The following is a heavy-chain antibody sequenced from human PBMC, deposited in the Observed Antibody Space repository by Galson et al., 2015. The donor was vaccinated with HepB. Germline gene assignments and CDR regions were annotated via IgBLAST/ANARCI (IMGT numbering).Heavy chain of an antibody. D-gene: IGHD3-10*01. CDR2: IYWNDDK. CDR3: AHISPLVWFGELVGSMFDY. J-gene: IGHJ4*02. V-gene: IGHV2-5*01. Sequence: PALVKPTQTLTLTCTFSGFSLSTSGVGVGWIRQPPGKALEWLALIYWNDDKRYSPSLKSRLTITKDTSKNQVVLTMTNMDPVDTATYYCAHISPLVWFGELVGSMFDYWGQGTLVTVSS. CDR1: GFSLSTSGVG.